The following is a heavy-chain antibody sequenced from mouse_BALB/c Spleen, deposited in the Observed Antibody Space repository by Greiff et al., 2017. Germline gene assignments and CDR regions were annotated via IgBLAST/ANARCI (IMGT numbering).Heavy chain of an antibody. CDR1: GFTFTDYY. Sequence: EVQVVESGGGLVQPGGSLRLSCATSGFTFTDYYMSWVRQPPGKALEWLGFIRNKANGYTTEYSASVKGRFTISRDNSQSILYLQMNTLRAEDSATYYCARALYGSPHFDYWGQGTTLTVSS. CDR3: ARALYGSPHFDY. D-gene: IGHD1-1*01. CDR2: IRNKANGYTT. V-gene: IGHV7-3*02. J-gene: IGHJ2*01.